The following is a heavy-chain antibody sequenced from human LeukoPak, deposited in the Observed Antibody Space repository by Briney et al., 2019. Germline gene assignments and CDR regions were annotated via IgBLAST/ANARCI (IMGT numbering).Heavy chain of an antibody. D-gene: IGHD1-26*01. V-gene: IGHV1-46*01. Sequence: ASVKVSCKASGYTFTSYYMHWLRQAPGQWREWMVLINPTGGSTGYAQKLQGRVTITRDMSTSTDYMELSRLRSEDTAIYYCARDNSVGDNAWWFDPWGQGTLVTVSS. CDR2: INPTGGST. CDR3: ARDNSVGDNAWWFDP. J-gene: IGHJ5*02. CDR1: GYTFTSYY.